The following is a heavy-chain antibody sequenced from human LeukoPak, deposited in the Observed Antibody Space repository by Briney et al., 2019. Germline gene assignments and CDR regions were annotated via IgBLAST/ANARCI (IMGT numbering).Heavy chain of an antibody. Sequence: GASVKVSCKVSGYTLTKISMRWVRQAPGQGLEWMGGFNPDDVETIYARNFQGGLTVTKDTSTGTAYMELSSLRAEDTAMYYCATEIVGYGDVHYFDSWGQGTLVTVSS. CDR1: GYTLTKIS. D-gene: IGHD4-17*01. CDR2: FNPDDVET. CDR3: ATEIVGYGDVHYFDS. J-gene: IGHJ4*02. V-gene: IGHV1-24*01.